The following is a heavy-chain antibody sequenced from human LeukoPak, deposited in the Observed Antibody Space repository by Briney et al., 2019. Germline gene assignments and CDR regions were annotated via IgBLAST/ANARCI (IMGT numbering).Heavy chain of an antibody. CDR1: GFTFSSYA. CDR2: ISGSGGST. V-gene: IGHV3-23*01. CDR3: AKRDYSNYDLDY. J-gene: IGHJ4*02. Sequence: QPGGSLRLSCVASGFTFSSYAMSWVRQAPGKGLEWVSAISGSGGSTYYADSVKGRFTISRDNSKNTLYLQMNSLRAEDTAAYYCAKRDYSNYDLDYWGQGTLVTVSS. D-gene: IGHD4-11*01.